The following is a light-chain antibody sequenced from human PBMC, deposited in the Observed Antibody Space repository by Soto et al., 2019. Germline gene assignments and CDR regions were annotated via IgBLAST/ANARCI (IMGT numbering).Light chain of an antibody. Sequence: DIQMTQSPSTLSASVGDRVTITCRASQSISSWLAWYQQKPGKAPKLLIYKASSVESGVPSRFSGSGSGTQFTLTISSLQPDDFAAYYCQQYNSYSPWTFGQGTKVEIK. CDR2: KAS. J-gene: IGKJ1*01. CDR1: QSISSW. CDR3: QQYNSYSPWT. V-gene: IGKV1-5*03.